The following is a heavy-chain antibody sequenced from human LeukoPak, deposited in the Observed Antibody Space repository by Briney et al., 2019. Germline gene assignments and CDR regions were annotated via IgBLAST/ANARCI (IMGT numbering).Heavy chain of an antibody. J-gene: IGHJ5*02. CDR1: GFTFSSYA. D-gene: IGHD3-10*01. V-gene: IGHV3-23*01. CDR3: AKDFSVGVTMIRGPFDP. CDR2: ISGSGDST. Sequence: GGSLRLSCAASGFTFSSYAMSWVRQAPGKGLEWVSGISGSGDSTYYADSMKGRFTISRDNSKNTLYLQINSLRAEDTAVYYCAKDFSVGVTMIRGPFDPWGQGTLVTVSS.